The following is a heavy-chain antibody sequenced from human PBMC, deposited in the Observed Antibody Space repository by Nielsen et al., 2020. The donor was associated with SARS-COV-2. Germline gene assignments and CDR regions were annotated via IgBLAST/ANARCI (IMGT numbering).Heavy chain of an antibody. J-gene: IGHJ4*02. CDR1: GFTFSSYA. D-gene: IGHD2-15*01. CDR2: ISGSGGST. CDR3: AREAGYCSGGSCYSGPFDY. V-gene: IGHV3-23*01. Sequence: GESLKISCAASGFTFSSYAMSWVRQAPGKGLEWVSAISGSGGSTYYADSVKGRFTISRDNSKNTLYLQMISLRAEDTAVYYCAREAGYCSGGSCYSGPFDYWGQGTLVTVSS.